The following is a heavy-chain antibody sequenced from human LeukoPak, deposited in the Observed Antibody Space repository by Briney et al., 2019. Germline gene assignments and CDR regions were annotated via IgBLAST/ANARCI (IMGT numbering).Heavy chain of an antibody. D-gene: IGHD3-22*01. V-gene: IGHV4-31*03. CDR1: GGSITSGGYY. J-gene: IGHJ5*02. CDR3: ARETDYYDSGGYYLQWFDP. CDR2: IYYSGST. Sequence: SETLSLTCTVSGGSITSGGYYWSWIRQHPGKGLEWIGYIYYSGSTSYNPSLKSRVTISLDKSKNQFSLKLSSVTAADTAVYYCARETDYYDSGGYYLQWFDPWGQGTLVTVSS.